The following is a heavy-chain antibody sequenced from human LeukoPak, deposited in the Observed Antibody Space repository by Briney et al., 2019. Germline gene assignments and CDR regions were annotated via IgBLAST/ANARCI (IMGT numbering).Heavy chain of an antibody. J-gene: IGHJ6*03. D-gene: IGHD2-2*01. V-gene: IGHV4-4*07. Sequence: TSETLSLTCTVSGGSISSNYWSWIRQPAGKGLEWIGHIYTSGSTNYNPSLKSRVTMSIDTSKNQFSLKLSSVTAADTAVYYCARALGKVPAARHYYYYMDVWGKGTTVTVSS. CDR3: ARALGKVPAARHYYYYMDV. CDR1: GGSISSNY. CDR2: IYTSGST.